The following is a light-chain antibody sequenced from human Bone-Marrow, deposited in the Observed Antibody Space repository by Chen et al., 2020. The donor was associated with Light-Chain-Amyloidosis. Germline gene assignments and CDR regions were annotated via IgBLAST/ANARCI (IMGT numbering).Light chain of an antibody. CDR2: RDT. CDR1: DLPTKY. J-gene: IGLJ2*01. CDR3: QSEDTSGTSEVI. Sequence: SYELTQPPSVSVSPGQTARITCSGDDLPTKYAYWYQQKPGQAPVLVLHRDTERPSGISERVPGSRRGTTATLTNSGVQADDEADYHCQSEDTSGTSEVIFGGGTNLTVL. V-gene: IGLV3-25*03.